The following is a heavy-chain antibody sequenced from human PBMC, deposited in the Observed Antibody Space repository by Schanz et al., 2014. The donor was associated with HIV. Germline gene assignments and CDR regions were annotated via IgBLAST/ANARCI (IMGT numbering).Heavy chain of an antibody. J-gene: IGHJ5*02. V-gene: IGHV4-34*01. CDR3: ARTDCSTSTSCYGIEDWFDP. CDR1: GGSFSGDY. Sequence: QVQLQQWGAGLLKPSETLSLTCAVYGGSFSGDYWTWLRQSPGKALEWIGESNDSGRGSINPSPKSRVTISVDASKNQISLKCTSVTAADTAVYYCARTDCSTSTSCYGIEDWFDPWGQGTLVTVSS. D-gene: IGHD2-2*01. CDR2: SNDSGRG.